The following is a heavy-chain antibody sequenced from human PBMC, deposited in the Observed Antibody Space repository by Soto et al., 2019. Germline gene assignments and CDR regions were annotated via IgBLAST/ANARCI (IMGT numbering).Heavy chain of an antibody. D-gene: IGHD1-1*01. CDR1: GYIFTTYG. CDR2: IRAHNGNT. Sequence: QVHLVQSGAEVKKPGASVKVSCKGSGYIFTTYGITWVREAPGQGLEWMGWIRAHNGNTNYAQKLSGRVTVTRDTSTSTAYMELKNLRSVATAVYYCARGRYGDYGGQGALVTVSS. V-gene: IGHV1-18*01. CDR3: ARGRYGDY. J-gene: IGHJ4*02.